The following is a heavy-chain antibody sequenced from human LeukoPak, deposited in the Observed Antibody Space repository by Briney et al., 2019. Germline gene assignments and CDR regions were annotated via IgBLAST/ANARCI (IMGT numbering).Heavy chain of an antibody. CDR1: GFTFSSYA. D-gene: IGHD3-3*01. J-gene: IGHJ4*02. CDR2: ISGSGGST. V-gene: IGHV3-23*01. Sequence: GGSLRLSCAASGFTFSSYAMSWVRQAPGKGLEWVSAISGSGGSTYYADSVKGRFTISRDNSKNTLYLQMNSLRAEDTAVYYCARGDFWSGYYNRLDYWGQGTLVTVSS. CDR3: ARGDFWSGYYNRLDY.